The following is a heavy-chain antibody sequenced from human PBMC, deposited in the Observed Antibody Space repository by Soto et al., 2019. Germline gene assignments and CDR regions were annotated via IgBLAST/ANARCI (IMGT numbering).Heavy chain of an antibody. CDR2: IISNSDGGTA. CDR1: GFTFKNAW. CDR3: TTDEGDSRSFYNFDY. V-gene: IGHV3-15*07. D-gene: IGHD3-22*01. J-gene: IGHJ4*02. Sequence: EVQLVESGGGLGEPGGSLRLSCEASGFTFKNAWMSWLRQAPGRGLEWVGRIISNSDGGTAEYAAPVNGRFTISRDDSKNTLYLQMNSVKTEDTAVYYCTTDEGDSRSFYNFDYWGQGALVTVSS.